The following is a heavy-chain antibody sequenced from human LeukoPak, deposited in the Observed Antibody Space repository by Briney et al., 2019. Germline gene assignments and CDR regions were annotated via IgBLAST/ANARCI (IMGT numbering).Heavy chain of an antibody. CDR3: ARESGYAVGDF. CDR2: IYSGGTT. J-gene: IGHJ4*02. CDR1: GFSVSGND. D-gene: IGHD5-12*01. V-gene: IGHV3-53*01. Sequence: GGSLRLSCAASGFSVSGNDMIWVRQAPGKGLECLSLIYSGGTTDYADSVKGRFIISKDTSKNTLYLQMNNLRADDTAVYYCARESGYAVGDFWGQGTLVTVSS.